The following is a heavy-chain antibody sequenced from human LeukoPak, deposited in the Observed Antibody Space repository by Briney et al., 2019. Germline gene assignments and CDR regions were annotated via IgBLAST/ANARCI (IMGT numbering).Heavy chain of an antibody. CDR2: IKQDGSEK. CDR3: ARDWTYSSSWYGGDY. Sequence: GGSLRLSCAASGFTFSSYWMSWVRQAPGKGLEWVANIKQDGSEKYYVDPVKGRFTISRDNAKNSLYLQMNSLRAEDTAVYYCARDWTYSSSWYGGDYWGQGTLVTVSS. CDR1: GFTFSSYW. D-gene: IGHD6-13*01. V-gene: IGHV3-7*01. J-gene: IGHJ4*02.